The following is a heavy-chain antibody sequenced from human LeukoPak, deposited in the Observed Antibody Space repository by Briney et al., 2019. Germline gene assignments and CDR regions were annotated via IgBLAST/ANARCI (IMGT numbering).Heavy chain of an antibody. V-gene: IGHV4-4*07. D-gene: IGHD2/OR15-2a*01. Sequence: PSETLSLTCTVSGGSISSYYWTWIRQPAGKGLEWIGRIYNSGNTNYNPSLKSRVTMSIDTSKRQLSLRLSSVTAADTAVYYCARRRDSTLWGYFDYWGQGTLVTVSS. CDR2: IYNSGNT. J-gene: IGHJ4*02. CDR3: ARRRDSTLWGYFDY. CDR1: GGSISSYY.